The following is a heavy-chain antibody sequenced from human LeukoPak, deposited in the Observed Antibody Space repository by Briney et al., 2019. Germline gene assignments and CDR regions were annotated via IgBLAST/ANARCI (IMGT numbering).Heavy chain of an antibody. CDR1: GYTFSSYG. V-gene: IGHV1-18*01. Sequence: ASVKVSCKASGYTFSSYGISWVRQAPGQGLEWMGWISTYNGNTNYAQKLQGRVTLTTDTSTTTAYMELRSLRSDDTAVYYCARAGYNWNDEGAFDIWGQGTMVTVSS. CDR3: ARAGYNWNDEGAFDI. CDR2: ISTYNGNT. D-gene: IGHD1-1*01. J-gene: IGHJ3*02.